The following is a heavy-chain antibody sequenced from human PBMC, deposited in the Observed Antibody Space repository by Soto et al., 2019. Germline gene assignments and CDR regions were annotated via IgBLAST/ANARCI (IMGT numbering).Heavy chain of an antibody. J-gene: IGHJ3*02. CDR3: AKSCENGPWCAFDI. Sequence: EVQLLESGGGLVQPGGSLRLSCAASGFTFSNYAMSWVRQAPGKGLEWVSAISGSGANTYYADSVKGRLTISRDNSKNTLFLQMNSLRAEDTAVYYCAKSCENGPWCAFDIWGQGTMVTVSS. CDR2: ISGSGANT. CDR1: GFTFSNYA. D-gene: IGHD2-15*01. V-gene: IGHV3-23*01.